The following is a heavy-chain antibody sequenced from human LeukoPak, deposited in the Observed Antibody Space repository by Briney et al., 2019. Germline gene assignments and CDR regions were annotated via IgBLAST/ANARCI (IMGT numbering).Heavy chain of an antibody. V-gene: IGHV3-21*03. CDR3: ASQREYSYGCDY. CDR2: ISSSSSYI. CDR1: GFTFSSYS. Sequence: GGSLRLSCAASGFTFSSYSMNWVRQAPGKGLEWVSSISSSSSYIYYADSVKGRFTISRDNAKNSLYLHMNSLRVEDTAVYYCASQREYSYGCDYWGQGTLVTVSS. D-gene: IGHD5-18*01. J-gene: IGHJ4*02.